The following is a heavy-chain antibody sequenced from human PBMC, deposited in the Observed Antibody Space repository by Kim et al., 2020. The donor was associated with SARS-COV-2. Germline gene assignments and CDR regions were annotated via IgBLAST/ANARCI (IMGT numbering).Heavy chain of an antibody. Sequence: SETLSLTCTVSGGSISSGGYYWSWIRQHPGKGLEWIGYIYYSGSTYYNPSLKSRVTISVDTSKNQFSLKLSSVTAADTAVYYCARESRGSGSYYNMGFWFDPWGQGTLVTVSS. J-gene: IGHJ5*02. D-gene: IGHD3-10*01. CDR1: GGSISSGGYY. V-gene: IGHV4-31*03. CDR2: IYYSGST. CDR3: ARESRGSGSYYNMGFWFDP.